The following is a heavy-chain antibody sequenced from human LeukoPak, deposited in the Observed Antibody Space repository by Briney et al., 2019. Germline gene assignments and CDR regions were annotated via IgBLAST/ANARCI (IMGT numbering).Heavy chain of an antibody. D-gene: IGHD3-16*01. V-gene: IGHV4-39*01. Sequence: SETLSLTCTVSGGSISSSSYYWGWIRQPPGKGLEWIGSIYYSGSTYYNPSLKSRVTISVDTSKNQFSLKLSSVTAADTAVYYCARHRLFFGSQRGPFDYWGQGTLVTVSS. J-gene: IGHJ4*02. CDR1: GGSISSSSYY. CDR3: ARHRLFFGSQRGPFDY. CDR2: IYYSGST.